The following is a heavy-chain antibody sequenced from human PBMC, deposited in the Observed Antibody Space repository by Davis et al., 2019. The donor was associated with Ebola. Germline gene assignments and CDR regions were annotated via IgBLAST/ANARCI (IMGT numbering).Heavy chain of an antibody. D-gene: IGHD2-8*01. CDR1: GFTFSSYW. Sequence: HTGGSLRLSCAVSGFTFSSYWMHWVRQAPGRGPVWVSRISGDGTIASYADSVKGRFTISRDSAKNTLYLQMNSLRAEDTAVYYCAKDWEYCTNGVCYGGPYWGQGTLVTVSS. V-gene: IGHV3-74*01. CDR2: ISGDGTIA. J-gene: IGHJ4*02. CDR3: AKDWEYCTNGVCYGGPY.